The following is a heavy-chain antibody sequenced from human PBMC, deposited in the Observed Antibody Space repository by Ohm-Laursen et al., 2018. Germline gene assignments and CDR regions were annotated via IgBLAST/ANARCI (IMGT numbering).Heavy chain of an antibody. V-gene: IGHV3-7*01. Sequence: SLRLSCAASGFTFTSYWMSWARQAPGKGLEWVANMNEIGSEKYFVDSVRGRFTISRDNAKNSLFLQMNSLRVKDTAVYYCAKGRDLTGGWGQGTLVIVSS. CDR1: GFTFTSYW. CDR3: AKGRDLTGG. J-gene: IGHJ4*02. CDR2: MNEIGSEK. D-gene: IGHD2-8*02.